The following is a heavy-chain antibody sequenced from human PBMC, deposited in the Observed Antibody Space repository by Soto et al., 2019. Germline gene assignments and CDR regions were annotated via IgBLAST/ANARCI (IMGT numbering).Heavy chain of an antibody. D-gene: IGHD6-13*01. CDR1: GYTFTNYG. V-gene: IGHV1-18*04. Sequence: QVRLVQSGAEVKKPGASVKVSCKASGYTFTNYGISWVRQAPGQGPEWMGWISGFNGNTKYARKVQGRVTLTTDTSATTAYMELRGLRSDDTAVYYCARGGSSWSAEYYEHWGQGTLVTVSS. CDR3: ARGGSSWSAEYYEH. J-gene: IGHJ1*01. CDR2: ISGFNGNT.